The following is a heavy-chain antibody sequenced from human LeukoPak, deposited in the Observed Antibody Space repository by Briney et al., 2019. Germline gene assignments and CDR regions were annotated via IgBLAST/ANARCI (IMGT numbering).Heavy chain of an antibody. CDR3: AKDATVTTHLFAG. V-gene: IGHV3-23*01. CDR1: GFTFSSYA. J-gene: IGHJ4*02. Sequence: GGSLRLSCAASGFTFSSYAMSWVRQAPGKGLESVSGIRGSGVSTYYADTVKSRFTISRDNSKSTLYLQMNSLRDEDTAVYYCAKDATVTTHLFAGWGQGTLVTVSS. CDR2: IRGSGVST. D-gene: IGHD4-17*01.